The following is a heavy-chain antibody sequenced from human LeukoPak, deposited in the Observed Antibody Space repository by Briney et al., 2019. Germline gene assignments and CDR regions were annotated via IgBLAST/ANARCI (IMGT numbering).Heavy chain of an antibody. J-gene: IGHJ4*02. CDR3: TRHRYYGSGSYYN. CDR1: GFTFSGSA. D-gene: IGHD3-10*01. V-gene: IGHV3-73*01. CDR2: IRSKANSYAT. Sequence: GGSLRLSCAASGFTFSGSAMHWVRQASGKGLEWVGRIRSKANSYATAYAASVKGRFTISRDDSKNTAYLQMNSLKTEDTAVYYCTRHRYYGSGSYYNWGQGTLVTVSS.